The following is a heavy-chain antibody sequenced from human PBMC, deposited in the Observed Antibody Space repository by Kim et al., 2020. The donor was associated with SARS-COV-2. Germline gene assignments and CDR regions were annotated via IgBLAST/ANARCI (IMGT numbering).Heavy chain of an antibody. D-gene: IGHD3-9*01. CDR3: VREGAERYFDWLLAYYYYGMDV. CDR1: GFTFSDYY. V-gene: IGHV3-11*01. Sequence: GGSLRLSCAASGFTFSDYYMSWIRQAPGKGLEWVSYISSSGSTIYYADSVKGRFTISRDNAKNSLYLQMNSLRAEDTAVYYCVREGAERYFDWLLAYYYYGMDVWGQGTTVTVSS. CDR2: ISSSGSTI. J-gene: IGHJ6*02.